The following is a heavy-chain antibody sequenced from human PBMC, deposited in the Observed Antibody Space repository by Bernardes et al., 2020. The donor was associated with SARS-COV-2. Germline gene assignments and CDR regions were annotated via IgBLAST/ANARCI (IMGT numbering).Heavy chain of an antibody. Sequence: GGSLRLSCAASGFTFDDYAMHWVRQAPGKGLEWVSGIRWERGGSTYYADSVKGRFTISRANSKNTLYLQMNSLRAEDTAVYYCAKAAGDDFWRGYYPGPYYCYGMDVWGQGTTVTVSS. CDR2: IRWERGGST. J-gene: IGHJ6*02. CDR3: AKAAGDDFWRGYYPGPYYCYGMDV. CDR1: GFTFDDYA. V-gene: IGHV3-23*01. D-gene: IGHD3-3*01.